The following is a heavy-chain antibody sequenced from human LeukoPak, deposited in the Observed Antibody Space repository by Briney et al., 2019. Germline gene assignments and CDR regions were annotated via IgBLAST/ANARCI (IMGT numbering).Heavy chain of an antibody. CDR2: IYYSGST. Sequence: SETLSLTCTVSGGSVSSGGYYWSWVRQHPGKGVEWIGYIYYSGSTYYHPSLKSRVTISLETSKNHFSLTLSSVTAADTALYYCASALYYFYMDVWGNGTTVTASS. V-gene: IGHV4-31*03. CDR3: ASALYYFYMDV. CDR1: GGSVSSGGYY. J-gene: IGHJ6*03.